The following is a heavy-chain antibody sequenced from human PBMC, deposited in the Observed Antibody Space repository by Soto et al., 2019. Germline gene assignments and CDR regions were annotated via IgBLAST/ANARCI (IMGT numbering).Heavy chain of an antibody. V-gene: IGHV1-18*04. CDR1: GYTFISYG. Sequence: QVQLVQSGAEVKKPGASVKVSCKASGYTFISYGINWVRQAPGQGLEWMGWISTYNGNTNYAQKLQGRVTMTTDTPTSTAYMELRSLRSDDTAVYYCAGDLHGSGILYGMDVWGQGTTVTVSS. CDR3: AGDLHGSGILYGMDV. J-gene: IGHJ6*02. CDR2: ISTYNGNT. D-gene: IGHD3-10*01.